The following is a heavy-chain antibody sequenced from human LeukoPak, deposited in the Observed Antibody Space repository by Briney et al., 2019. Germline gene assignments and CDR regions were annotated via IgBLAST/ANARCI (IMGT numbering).Heavy chain of an antibody. CDR1: GFSLSDYY. CDR2: ISSRSTYI. V-gene: IGHV3-11*06. J-gene: IGHJ4*02. CDR3: ARGGTGAFDY. Sequence: GGSLRLSCTASGFSLSDYYMSWIGQAPGKGLEWISYISSRSTYISDADSVKGRFTISRDNAKNLLFLQMNSLRVEDTALYYCARGGTGAFDYWGQGMLVTVSS. D-gene: IGHD2-8*02.